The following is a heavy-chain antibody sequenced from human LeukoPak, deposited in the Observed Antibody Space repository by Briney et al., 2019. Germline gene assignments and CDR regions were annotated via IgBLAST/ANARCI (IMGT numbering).Heavy chain of an antibody. CDR3: AKDRAGYSGARGFDC. CDR1: GFAFSTYA. J-gene: IGHJ4*02. Sequence: GGSLRLSCAASGFAFSTYAMSWVRQAPGKGLEWVSAVTATGGSTYYADSVKGRLTISRDNSKNTLYLQMNSLGAADTAVYYCAKDRAGYSGARGFDCWGQGTLVTVSS. D-gene: IGHD5-12*01. V-gene: IGHV3-23*01. CDR2: VTATGGST.